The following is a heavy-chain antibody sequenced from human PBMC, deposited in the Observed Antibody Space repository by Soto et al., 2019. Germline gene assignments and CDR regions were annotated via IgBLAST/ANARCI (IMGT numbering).Heavy chain of an antibody. J-gene: IGHJ4*02. Sequence: EASVKVSCKASGGTFSSYAISWVRQAPGQGLEWMGGIIPIFGTANYAQKFQGRVTITADESTSTAYMELSSLRSEDTAVYYCARGLSYGGPIDYWGQGTLVTVSS. D-gene: IGHD4-17*01. CDR3: ARGLSYGGPIDY. V-gene: IGHV1-69*13. CDR1: GGTFSSYA. CDR2: IIPIFGTA.